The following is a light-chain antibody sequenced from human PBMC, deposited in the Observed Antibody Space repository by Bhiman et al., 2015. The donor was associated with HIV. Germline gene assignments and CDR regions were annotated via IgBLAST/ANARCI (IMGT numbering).Light chain of an antibody. V-gene: IGLV2-14*03. Sequence: QSALTQPASVSGSPGQSITISCTGTGSDVGGYNHVSWYQQHPGKAPKLMIYDVSKRPSGVPDRISGSKSGTSASLAISGLQSEDEAEYYCAAWDDSLNGYVVFGGGTKLTVL. J-gene: IGLJ2*01. CDR3: AAWDDSLNGYVV. CDR2: DVS. CDR1: GSDVGGYNH.